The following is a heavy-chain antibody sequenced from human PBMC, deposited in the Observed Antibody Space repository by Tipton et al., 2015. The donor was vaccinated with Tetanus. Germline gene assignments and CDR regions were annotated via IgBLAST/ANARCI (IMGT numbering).Heavy chain of an antibody. Sequence: TLSLTCTVSGGSVNIASYSWSWIRRPPGKGLEWIGNLYYTGSVHDNPSLQRRVTISADASKNQFSLKLSSVTAADTAVYYCARDRGVTSPFGSYYYGMDVWGQGTTVTVSS. CDR3: ARDRGVTSPFGSYYYGMDV. CDR2: LYYTGSV. V-gene: IGHV4-61*01. J-gene: IGHJ6*01. CDR1: GGSVNIASYS. D-gene: IGHD2-21*02.